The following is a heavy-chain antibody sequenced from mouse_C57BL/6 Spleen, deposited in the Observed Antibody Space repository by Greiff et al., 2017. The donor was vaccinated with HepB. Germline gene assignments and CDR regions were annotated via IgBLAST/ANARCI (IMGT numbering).Heavy chain of an antibody. J-gene: IGHJ4*01. CDR2: IWSGGST. CDR3: AILVTTGDYYAMDY. V-gene: IGHV2-2*01. Sequence: VQLQQSGPGLVQPSQSLSITCTVSGFSLTSYGVHWVRQSPGKGLEWLGVIWSGGSTDYNAAFISRLSISKDNSKSQVFFKMNSLQADDTAIYYCAILVTTGDYYAMDYWGQGTSVTVSS. CDR1: GFSLTSYG. D-gene: IGHD2-2*01.